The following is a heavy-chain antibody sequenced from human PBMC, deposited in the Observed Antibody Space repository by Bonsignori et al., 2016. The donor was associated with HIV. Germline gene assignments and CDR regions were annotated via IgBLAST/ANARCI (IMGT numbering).Heavy chain of an antibody. CDR2: ISGSGGST. Sequence: GESLKISCAASGFTFSSYAMSWVRQAPGKGLEWVSAISGSGGSTYYADSVKGRFTISRDNSKNTLYLQMNSLRAEDTAVYYCAKDAPSIMITFGGVILVWGQGTMVTVSS. D-gene: IGHD3-16*02. CDR3: AKDAPSIMITFGGVILV. J-gene: IGHJ3*01. CDR1: GFTFSSYA. V-gene: IGHV3-23*01.